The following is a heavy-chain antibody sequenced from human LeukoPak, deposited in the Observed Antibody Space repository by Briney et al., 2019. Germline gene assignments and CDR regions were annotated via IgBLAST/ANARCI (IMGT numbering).Heavy chain of an antibody. D-gene: IGHD3-22*01. V-gene: IGHV3-7*01. CDR2: INQDGSEK. CDR3: ARAGYYDSSGYYPDAFDI. J-gene: IGHJ3*02. Sequence: GGSLRLSCAASGFTFSTYWMSWVRQAPGRGLEWVASINQDGSEKYYVDSVKGRFTISRDNAKNSLYLQMNSLRAGGTAVYYCARAGYYDSSGYYPDAFDIWGQGTMVTVSS. CDR1: GFTFSTYW.